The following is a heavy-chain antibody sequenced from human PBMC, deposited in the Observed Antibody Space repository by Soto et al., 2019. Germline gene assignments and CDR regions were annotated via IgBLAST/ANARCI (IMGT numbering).Heavy chain of an antibody. CDR1: GFSLDTLGMG. J-gene: IGHJ4*02. D-gene: IGHD1-1*01. CDR3: ARAYNWHYM. V-gene: IGHV2-5*01. Sequence: QITLKESGPTLVKPTETLMLTCSFSGFSLDTLGMGVGWIRQAPGKGLEWVANIYWHDDKRYNPSLEGRLTIMKDTSNNQVVLTMTNMDPLDTATYYCARAYNWHYMWGQGILVTVSS. CDR2: IYWHDDK.